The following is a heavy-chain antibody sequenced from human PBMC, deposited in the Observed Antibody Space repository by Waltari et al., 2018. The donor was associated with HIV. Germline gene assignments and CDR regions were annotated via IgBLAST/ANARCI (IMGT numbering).Heavy chain of an antibody. D-gene: IGHD6-19*01. CDR3: ARGASGWYSGGWFDP. Sequence: QVQLQESGPGLVQPSGNLSLTCAVSGGSISSSNWWSLVRPPPGKGLSWIGQIAHIGSTNYNPSLKSRVTISVDKSKNQFSLKLSSVTAADTAVYYCARGASGWYSGGWFDPWGQGTLVTVSS. CDR1: GGSISSSNW. V-gene: IGHV4-4*02. J-gene: IGHJ5*02. CDR2: IAHIGST.